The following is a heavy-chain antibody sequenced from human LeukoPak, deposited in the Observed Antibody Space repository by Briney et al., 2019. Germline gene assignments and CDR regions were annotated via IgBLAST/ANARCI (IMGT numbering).Heavy chain of an antibody. V-gene: IGHV1-18*01. D-gene: IGHD3-3*01. CDR2: ISAYNGNT. CDR3: ARGVSYYDFWSGYYTYYFDY. J-gene: IGHJ4*02. CDR1: GYTFTSYG. Sequence: GASVKVSCKASGYTFTSYGISWVRQAPGQGLEWMGWISAYNGNTNYAQKLQGRVTMTTDTSTSTAYMELRSLRSDDTAVYYFARGVSYYDFWSGYYTYYFDYWGQGTLVTVSS.